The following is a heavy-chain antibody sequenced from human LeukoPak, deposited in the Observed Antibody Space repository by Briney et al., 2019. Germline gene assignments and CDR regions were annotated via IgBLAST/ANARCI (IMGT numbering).Heavy chain of an antibody. J-gene: IGHJ6*02. V-gene: IGHV3-66*01. D-gene: IGHD1-14*01. CDR1: GFTFSSYE. Sequence: GGSLRLSCAASGFTFSSYEMNWVRQAPGKGLEWVSVIYSGGSTYYADSVKGRFTISRDNSKNTLYLQMNSLRAEDTAVYYCAREGLTSYYYYGMDVWGQGTTVTVSS. CDR3: AREGLTSYYYYGMDV. CDR2: IYSGGST.